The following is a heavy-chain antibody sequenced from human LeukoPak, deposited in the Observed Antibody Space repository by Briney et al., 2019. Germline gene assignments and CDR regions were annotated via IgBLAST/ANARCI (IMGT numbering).Heavy chain of an antibody. CDR3: ARGQGLGYDYVWGSYRSHYFDY. CDR1: GYSLTSYW. J-gene: IGHJ4*02. Sequence: GESLKISCKGSGYSLTSYWIGWVRQMPGKGLKWMGFIYPDDSDTRYSPSFQGQVTISADKSISTAYLQWSSLKASDTAMYYCARGQGLGYDYVWGSYRSHYFDYWGQGTLVTVSS. V-gene: IGHV5-51*01. D-gene: IGHD3-16*02. CDR2: IYPDDSDT.